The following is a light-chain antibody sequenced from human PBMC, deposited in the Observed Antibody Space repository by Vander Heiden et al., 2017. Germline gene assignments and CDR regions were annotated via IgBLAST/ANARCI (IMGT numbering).Light chain of an antibody. V-gene: IGKV1-5*03. CDR2: KAS. CDR3: QQCNTFS. CDR1: QRISTW. J-gene: IGKJ4*01. Sequence: DIQMTQSPSILSASVGDRVSITCRASQRISTWLAWYQQKPGEAPKLRIYKASVLETMVPARFSGSGSGTEFTLTISSLQPDDFATYDCQQCNTFSVGGGTKVEIK.